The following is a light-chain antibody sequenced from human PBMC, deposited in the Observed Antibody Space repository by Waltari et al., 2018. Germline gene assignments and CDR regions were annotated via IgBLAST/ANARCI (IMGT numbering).Light chain of an antibody. V-gene: IGKV1-5*03. J-gene: IGKJ2*01. CDR3: QQYSSFST. CDR1: QGVGTW. CDR2: MAS. Sequence: DIQMTHSPSTLSASVGDRVTISCRASQGVGTWLAWYQQKPGKAPKLLIYMASSLDSGVPSRFIGSGSGTDLPLTISSLQPDDFATYSCQQYSSFSTFGKGTKV.